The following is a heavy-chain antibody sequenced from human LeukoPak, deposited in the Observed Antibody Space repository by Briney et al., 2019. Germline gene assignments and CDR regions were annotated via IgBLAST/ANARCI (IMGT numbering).Heavy chain of an antibody. CDR3: ARADDDFWSGYNY. J-gene: IGHJ4*02. V-gene: IGHV4-4*02. D-gene: IGHD3-3*01. CDR1: GGSISSSNW. CDR2: INHSGST. Sequence: SGTLSLTCAVSGGSISSSNWWSWVRQPPGKGLEWIGEINHSGSTNYNPSLKSRVTISVDTSKNQFSLKLSSVTAADTAVCYCARADDDFWSGYNYWGQGTLVTVSS.